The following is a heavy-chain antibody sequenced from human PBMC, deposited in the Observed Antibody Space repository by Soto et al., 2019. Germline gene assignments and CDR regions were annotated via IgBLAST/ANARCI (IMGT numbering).Heavy chain of an antibody. D-gene: IGHD3-9*01. J-gene: IGHJ3*02. Sequence: QVQLVESGGGVVQPGRSLRLSCAASGFTFSSYGMHWVRQAPGKGLEWVAVIWYDGSNKYYADSVKGRFTISRDNSKNTLYLQMNSLRAEDTAVYYCARRDYDILTGYYMFDAFDIWGQGTMVTVSS. CDR3: ARRDYDILTGYYMFDAFDI. V-gene: IGHV3-33*01. CDR2: IWYDGSNK. CDR1: GFTFSSYG.